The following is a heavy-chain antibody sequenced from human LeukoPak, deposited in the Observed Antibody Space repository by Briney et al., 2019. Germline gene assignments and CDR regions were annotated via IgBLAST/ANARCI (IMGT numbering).Heavy chain of an antibody. D-gene: IGHD2-2*01. Sequence: SETLSLTCTVSGGSISNYYWSWIRQPPGKGLEWIGYIYYSGSTNYNPSLKSRVTISVDTSKNQFSLKLSSVTAADTAVYYCARDKAISYAMDVWGQGTTVTVSS. V-gene: IGHV4-59*01. CDR1: GGSISNYY. J-gene: IGHJ6*02. CDR2: IYYSGST. CDR3: ARDKAISYAMDV.